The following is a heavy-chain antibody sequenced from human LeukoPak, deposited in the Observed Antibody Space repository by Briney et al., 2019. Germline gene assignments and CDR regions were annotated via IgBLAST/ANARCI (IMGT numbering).Heavy chain of an antibody. Sequence: GGSLRLSCAASGFTFSSYGMSWVRQAPGKGLEWVSYISSSSSTIYYADSVKGRFTISRDNAKNSLYLQMNSLRAEDTAVYYCSAAGKHWGQGTMVTVSS. CDR3: SAAGKH. CDR2: ISSSSSTI. CDR1: GFTFSSYG. J-gene: IGHJ3*01. D-gene: IGHD6-13*01. V-gene: IGHV3-48*01.